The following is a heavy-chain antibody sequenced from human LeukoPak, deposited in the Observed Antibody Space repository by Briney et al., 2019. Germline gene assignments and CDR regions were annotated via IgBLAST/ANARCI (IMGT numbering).Heavy chain of an antibody. V-gene: IGHV4-34*01. D-gene: IGHD4-17*01. CDR3: ARHEDGDHFDY. CDR1: GGSFSGYY. Sequence: PSETLSLTCAVYGGSFSGYYWSWIRQPPGKGLEWIGEINHSGSTNYNPSLKSRVTISVDTSKNQFSLKLSSVTAADTAVYYCARHEDGDHFDYWGQGTLVTVSS. J-gene: IGHJ4*02. CDR2: INHSGST.